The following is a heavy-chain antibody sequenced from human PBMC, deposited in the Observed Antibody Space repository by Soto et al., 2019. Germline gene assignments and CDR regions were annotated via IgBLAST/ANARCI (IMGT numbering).Heavy chain of an antibody. CDR2: IIAYNGNT. Sequence: VASVKVSCKASGYTFSSYGISWVRQAPGQGLEWMGWIIAYNGNTNYAQKLQGRVTMTTDKSTSTAYMELRSLRSDDTAVYYCASSPSVGDGMDVWGQGTTVTVSS. D-gene: IGHD6-6*01. CDR3: ASSPSVGDGMDV. CDR1: GYTFSSYG. V-gene: IGHV1-18*04. J-gene: IGHJ6*02.